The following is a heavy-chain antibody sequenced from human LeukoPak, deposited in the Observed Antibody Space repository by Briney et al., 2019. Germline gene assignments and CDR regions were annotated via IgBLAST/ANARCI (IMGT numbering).Heavy chain of an antibody. V-gene: IGHV3-21*01. J-gene: IGHJ4*02. D-gene: IGHD2-15*01. Sequence: SGGSLRLSCAASGFTVSSNYMSWVRQAPGKGLEWVASISSSSGYIYYADSLRGRFTISRDNAKNTLYLQMNSLRAEDTAVYYCARGLYGSFDYWGQGTLVTVSS. CDR2: ISSSSGYI. CDR3: ARGLYGSFDY. CDR1: GFTVSSNY.